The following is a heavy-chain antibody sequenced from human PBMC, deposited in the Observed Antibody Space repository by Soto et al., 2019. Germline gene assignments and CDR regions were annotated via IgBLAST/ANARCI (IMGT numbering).Heavy chain of an antibody. V-gene: IGHV4-4*02. J-gene: IGHJ6*02. CDR2: SYHSGST. D-gene: IGHD3-22*01. Sequence: QVQLPESGPGLVKPSGTLSLTCAVSGGSISSSNWWSWVRQPQGKGLEWIGESYHSGSTNYNPSLQSRVTISVDKSKSQFSLKLSSVTAADTAVYYCARDSGYSGMDVCGQGTTVTVSS. CDR1: GGSISSSNW. CDR3: ARDSGYSGMDV.